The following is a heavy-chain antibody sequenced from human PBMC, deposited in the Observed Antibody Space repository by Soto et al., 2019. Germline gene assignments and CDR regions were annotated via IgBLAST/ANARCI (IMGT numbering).Heavy chain of an antibody. V-gene: IGHV4-39*01. D-gene: IGHD2-15*01. CDR1: GGSISSSSYY. Sequence: SETLSLTCTVSGGSISSSSYYWGWIRQPPGKGLEWIGSIYYSGSTYYNPSLKSRVTISVDTSKNQFSLKLSSVTAADTAVYYCARFVTVVVVVAATPHDAFDIWGQGTMVTVS. CDR2: IYYSGST. J-gene: IGHJ3*02. CDR3: ARFVTVVVVVAATPHDAFDI.